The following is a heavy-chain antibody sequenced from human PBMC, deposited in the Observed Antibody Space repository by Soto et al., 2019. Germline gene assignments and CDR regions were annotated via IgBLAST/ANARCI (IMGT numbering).Heavy chain of an antibody. J-gene: IGHJ4*02. CDR1: GGSISSSSYY. CDR2: IYYSGST. D-gene: IGHD3-10*01. V-gene: IGHV4-39*01. Sequence: QLQLQESGPGLVKPSETLSLTCTVSGGSISSSSYYWGWIRQPPGKGLEWIGSIYYSGSTYYNPSLKSRVXXXXXXXXXXXXXXXXXXXXXXXXXXXXXXXRTYYYGSGSYYALYYFDYWGQGTLVTVSS. CDR3: XXXRTYYYGSGSYYALYYFDY.